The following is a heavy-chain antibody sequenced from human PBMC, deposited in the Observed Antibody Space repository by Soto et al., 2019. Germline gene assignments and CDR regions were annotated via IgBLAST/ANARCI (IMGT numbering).Heavy chain of an antibody. D-gene: IGHD3-22*01. CDR1: GVTFNNYA. Sequence: QVQLVQSGAEVKKPGSSVKVSCKASGVTFNNYAISWVRQAPGQGLEWMGGIIPIVGTANYAKNFPQKFQGRVTITGDESTSTSYMDLRSVRSEDTAVYYCALSVVVGITAYYGMDVWGQGTTVTVSS. J-gene: IGHJ6*02. CDR2: IIPIVGTA. CDR3: ALSVVVGITAYYGMDV. V-gene: IGHV1-69*01.